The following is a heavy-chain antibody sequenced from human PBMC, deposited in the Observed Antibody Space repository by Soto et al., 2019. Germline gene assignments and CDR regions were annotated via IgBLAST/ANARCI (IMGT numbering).Heavy chain of an antibody. CDR1: GYSFTTYW. Sequence: PGESLKISCKGSGYSFTTYWIGWVRQMPGKGLEWMVIIYPGDSDTRYSPSFQGQVTISADKSISTAYLQWSSLKASDTAVYYCARQAPLRDSGSYFWYYGMDVWGQGTTVTVSS. V-gene: IGHV5-51*01. D-gene: IGHD1-26*01. J-gene: IGHJ6*02. CDR3: ARQAPLRDSGSYFWYYGMDV. CDR2: IYPGDSDT.